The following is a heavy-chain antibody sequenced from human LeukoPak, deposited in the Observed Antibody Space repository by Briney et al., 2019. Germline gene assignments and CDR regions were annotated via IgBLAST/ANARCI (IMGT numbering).Heavy chain of an antibody. V-gene: IGHV4-61*01. CDR1: GGSVSSGSYY. D-gene: IGHD3-22*01. CDR3: ARFTMIEPDAFDI. J-gene: IGHJ3*02. Sequence: TLSLTXTVSGGSVSSGSYYWSWIRQPPGKGLEWIGYIYYSGSTNYNPSLKSRVTISVDTSKNQFSLKLSSVTAADTAVYYCARFTMIEPDAFDIWGQGTMVTVSS. CDR2: IYYSGST.